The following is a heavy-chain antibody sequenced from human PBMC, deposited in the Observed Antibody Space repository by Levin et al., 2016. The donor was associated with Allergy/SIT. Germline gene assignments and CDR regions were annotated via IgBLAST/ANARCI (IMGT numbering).Heavy chain of an antibody. Sequence: WVRQAPGQGLEWMGWISAYNGNTNYAQKLQGRVTMTTDTSTSTAYMELRSLRSDDTAVYYCASLGAMPFDIWGQGTMVTVSS. CDR2: ISAYNGNT. J-gene: IGHJ3*02. V-gene: IGHV1-18*01. CDR3: ASLGAMPFDI.